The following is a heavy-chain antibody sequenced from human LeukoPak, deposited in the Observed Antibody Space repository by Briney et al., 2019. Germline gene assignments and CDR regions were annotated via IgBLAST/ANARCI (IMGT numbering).Heavy chain of an antibody. CDR2: IYYSGST. D-gene: IGHD3-10*01. CDR1: GGSISTYY. V-gene: IGHV4-59*01. Sequence: PSETLSLTCTVSGGSISTYYWSWIRQTPGKGLEWIGYIYYSGSTNYNPSLKSRVTISLDTSNNQFSLKLHSVTAADTAVYYCARRRYYGCGSPPFFDYWGRGTLVTLSP. CDR3: ARRRYYGCGSPPFFDY. J-gene: IGHJ4*01.